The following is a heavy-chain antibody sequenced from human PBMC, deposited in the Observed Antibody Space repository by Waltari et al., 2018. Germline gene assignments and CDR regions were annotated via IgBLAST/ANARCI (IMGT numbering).Heavy chain of an antibody. V-gene: IGHV4-34*01. Sequence: QVQLQQWGAGLLKPSETLSLTCAVYGGSFSGYYWSWIRQPPGKGLEWIGEINHSGSPNNTPSLKSRVHISVDTAKNQVSLKLSSVTAADTAVYYCASGPYDDSSGYYYGFDYWGQGTLVTVSS. J-gene: IGHJ4*02. D-gene: IGHD3-22*01. CDR2: INHSGSP. CDR3: ASGPYDDSSGYYYGFDY. CDR1: GGSFSGYY.